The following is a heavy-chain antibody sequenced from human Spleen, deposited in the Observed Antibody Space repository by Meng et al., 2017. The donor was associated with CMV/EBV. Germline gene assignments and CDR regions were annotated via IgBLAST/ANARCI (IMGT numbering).Heavy chain of an antibody. CDR2: VNPNSGDT. J-gene: IGHJ4*02. CDR3: ARDGGKDSGSPLSDY. Sequence: ASVKVSCKASGYTFTSYGISWVRQAPGQGLEWMGWVNPNSGDTNYAQKFQGRVTMTRDTSISTAYMELSRLRSDDTAVYYCARDGGKDSGSPLSDYWGQGTLVTVSS. D-gene: IGHD1-26*01. CDR1: GYTFTSYG. V-gene: IGHV1-2*02.